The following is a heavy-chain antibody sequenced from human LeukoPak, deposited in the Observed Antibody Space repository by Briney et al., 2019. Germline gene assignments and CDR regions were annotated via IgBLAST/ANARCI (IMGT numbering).Heavy chain of an antibody. J-gene: IGHJ5*02. CDR2: VSHSGSS. D-gene: IGHD4-23*01. CDR3: ARGIFYGGRNQYIWLDL. V-gene: IGHV4-34*01. CDR1: GGAFRGFV. Sequence: SETRCLTCAVYGGAFRGFVWSWIRQAPGKGREGRGEVSHSGSSTYNPSLQRRITISLDPSKRQFPLRLPSVTAADTAVYYCARGIFYGGRNQYIWLDLWGQGTLVTVSS.